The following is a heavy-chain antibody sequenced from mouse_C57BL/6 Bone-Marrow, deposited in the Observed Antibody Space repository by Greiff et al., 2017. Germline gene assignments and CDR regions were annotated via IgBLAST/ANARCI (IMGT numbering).Heavy chain of an antibody. V-gene: IGHV1-72*01. Sequence: QVQLQQPGAELVKPGASVKLSCKASGYTFTSYWMHWVKQRPGRGLEWIGRIDPTSGGTKYNEKFKSKATLTVDKPSSTAYMQLSSLTSEDSAVYYCARSHYYGSSYGYFDVWGTGTTVTVSS. D-gene: IGHD1-1*01. CDR2: IDPTSGGT. CDR3: ARSHYYGSSYGYFDV. J-gene: IGHJ1*03. CDR1: GYTFTSYW.